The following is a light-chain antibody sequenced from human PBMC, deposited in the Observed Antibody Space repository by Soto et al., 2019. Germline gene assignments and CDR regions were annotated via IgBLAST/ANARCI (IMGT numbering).Light chain of an antibody. Sequence: EIVLTQSPATLSLSPGERATLSCRASQSVSSYLAWYQQKPGQAPGLLIYDASNRATGIPARFSGSGSGTDFTLTISSLEPEDFAVYYCQQRSNWLTFGGGTKVDI. J-gene: IGKJ4*01. CDR2: DAS. V-gene: IGKV3-11*01. CDR3: QQRSNWLT. CDR1: QSVSSY.